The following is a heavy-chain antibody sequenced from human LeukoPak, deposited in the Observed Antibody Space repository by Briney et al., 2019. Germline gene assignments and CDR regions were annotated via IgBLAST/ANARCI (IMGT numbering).Heavy chain of an antibody. V-gene: IGHV1-69*01. CDR2: IIPIFGTA. CDR3: SLGRSSGWFFSY. Sequence: ASVKVSCKASGGTFSSYAISWVRQAPGQGLEWMGGIIPIFGTANYAQKFQGRVTITADESTSTAYMELSSLRSEDTAVYYCSLGRSSGWFFSYWGQGTLVTVSS. CDR1: GGTFSSYA. J-gene: IGHJ4*02. D-gene: IGHD6-19*01.